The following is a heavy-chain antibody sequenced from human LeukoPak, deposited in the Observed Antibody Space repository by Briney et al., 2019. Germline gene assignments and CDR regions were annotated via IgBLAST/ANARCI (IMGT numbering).Heavy chain of an antibody. CDR1: GGSISSYY. CDR2: IYTSGST. Sequence: SETLSLTCTVSGGSISSYYWSWIRQPAGEGLEWIGRIYTSGSTNYNPSLKSRVTMSVDTSKNQFSLKLSSVTAADTAVYYCARVTMTAPDDAFDIWGQGTMVTVSS. V-gene: IGHV4-4*07. CDR3: ARVTMTAPDDAFDI. J-gene: IGHJ3*02. D-gene: IGHD3-22*01.